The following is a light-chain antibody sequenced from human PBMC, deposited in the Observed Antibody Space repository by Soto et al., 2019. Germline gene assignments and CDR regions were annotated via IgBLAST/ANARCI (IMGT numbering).Light chain of an antibody. CDR2: GAS. Sequence: ENVLSQSLATLSVSPGERATLSCRASQSVSSNLAWYQQKPGQAPRLLIYGASNRATGIPDRFSGSGSGTDFTLTISRLEPEDFAVYYCQQYGSSGTFGQGTKVDIK. CDR1: QSVSSN. V-gene: IGKV3-20*01. CDR3: QQYGSSGT. J-gene: IGKJ1*01.